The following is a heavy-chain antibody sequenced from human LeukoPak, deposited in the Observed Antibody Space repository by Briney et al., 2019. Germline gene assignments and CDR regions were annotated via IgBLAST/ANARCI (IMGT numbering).Heavy chain of an antibody. J-gene: IGHJ4*02. CDR1: GFNFTDYG. D-gene: IGHD5-18*01. CDR2: IGHDGNNK. CDR3: ARDGAYSYTY. V-gene: IGHV3-33*01. Sequence: PGRSLRLSCAASGFNFTDYGMHWVRQAPGKGLEWVAIIGHDGNNKYCADSVRGRFTISRVNSKNTLYLEMNSLRAEDTAVYYCARDGAYSYTYWGQGTLVTVSS.